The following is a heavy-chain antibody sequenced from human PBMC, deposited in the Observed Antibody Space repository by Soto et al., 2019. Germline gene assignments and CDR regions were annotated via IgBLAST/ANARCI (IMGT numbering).Heavy chain of an antibody. CDR3: ARPARECNSPGSAT. V-gene: IGHV3-7*01. CDR2: IKQYGSES. J-gene: IGHJ5*02. Sequence: EVQLVESGGGLVQPGGSLRLSWVVSGLAFSSYWMSWVRQAPGKGLEWVANIKQYGSESYYVDSVKGRLTISSDNAKNSLYLQMTSLRAEDTAVYYCARPARECNSPGSATWGQGTLVTVSS. CDR1: GLAFSSYW. D-gene: IGHD6-6*01.